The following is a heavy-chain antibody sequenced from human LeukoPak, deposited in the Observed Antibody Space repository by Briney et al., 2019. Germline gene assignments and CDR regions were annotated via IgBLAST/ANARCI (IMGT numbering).Heavy chain of an antibody. CDR1: GFPFSNNP. J-gene: IGHJ4*02. CDR2: ISTAITTT. D-gene: IGHD5-18*01. CDR3: ARDGGKSYEIDY. V-gene: IGHV3-48*01. Sequence: PGGSLRLSCVVSGFPFSNNPMNWVRQAPGKGLEWVSYISTAITTTYYAESVKGRFTISRDNAKNSLYLQMNSLRVEDTAVYYCARDGGKSYEIDYWGQGTLVTVSS.